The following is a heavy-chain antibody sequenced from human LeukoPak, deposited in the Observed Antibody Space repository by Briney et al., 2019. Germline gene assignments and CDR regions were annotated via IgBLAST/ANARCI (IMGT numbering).Heavy chain of an antibody. CDR2: IWYDGSNK. D-gene: IGHD5-18*01. CDR1: GFTFSSYG. CDR3: ARDGPMVRHHYYYGIDV. V-gene: IGHV3-33*01. J-gene: IGHJ6*04. Sequence: GSLRLSCAASGFTFSSYGMHWVRQAPCKGLEWVAVIWYDGSNKYYADSVKGRFTISRDNSKNTLYLQMNSLRAEDTAVYYCARDGPMVRHHYYYGIDVWGKGTTVTVSS.